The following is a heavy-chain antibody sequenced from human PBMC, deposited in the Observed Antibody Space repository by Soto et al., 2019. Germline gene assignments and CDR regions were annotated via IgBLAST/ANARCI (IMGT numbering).Heavy chain of an antibody. V-gene: IGHV4-4*02. Sequence: PSETLSLTCAVSGGSIRTSSWWTWLRQSPGKGLEWIGEIYHAGSPNYNPSFQSLVTISADASKNFFSLRLTSLTAADTAIYYCARASSFRGDFDIWGQGTAVTVSS. CDR2: IYHAGSP. J-gene: IGHJ3*02. CDR1: GGSIRTSSW. CDR3: ARASSFRGDFDI. D-gene: IGHD2-21*01.